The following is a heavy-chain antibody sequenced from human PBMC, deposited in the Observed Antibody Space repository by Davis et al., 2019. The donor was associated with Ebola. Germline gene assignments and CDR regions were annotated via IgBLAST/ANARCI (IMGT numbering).Heavy chain of an antibody. CDR1: GYTFTGYY. V-gene: IGHV1-2*06. Sequence: AASVKVSCKASGYTFTGYYMHWVRQAPGQGLEWMGRINPNSGGTNYAQKFQGRVTVTRDTSVSTVYMELSSLRSDDTAVYYCARGGYYPHIWGSFGANDYWGQGTLVTVSS. CDR3: ARGGYYPHIWGSFGANDY. J-gene: IGHJ4*02. D-gene: IGHD3-16*01. CDR2: INPNSGGT.